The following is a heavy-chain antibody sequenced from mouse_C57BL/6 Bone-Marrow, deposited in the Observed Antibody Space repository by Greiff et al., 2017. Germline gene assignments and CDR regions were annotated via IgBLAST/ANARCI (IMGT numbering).Heavy chain of an antibody. CDR2: INPNDGGT. J-gene: IGHJ4*01. CDR1: GYTFTDYY. D-gene: IGHD3-1*01. V-gene: IGHV1-26*01. CDR3: ARSGAMDY. Sequence: EVQLQQSVPELVKPGASVKISCKASGYTFTDYYMNWVKQSHGKSLEWIGDINPNDGGTSYNQKFKGKATLTVDKSSSTAYMELRSLTSEDSAVYYCARSGAMDYWGQGTSVTVSS.